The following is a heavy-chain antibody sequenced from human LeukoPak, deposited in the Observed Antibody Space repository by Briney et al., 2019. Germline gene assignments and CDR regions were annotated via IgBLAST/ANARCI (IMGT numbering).Heavy chain of an antibody. CDR2: IIPIFGTA. J-gene: IGHJ3*02. D-gene: IGHD1-26*01. Sequence: SVKVSCKASGGTFSSYAISWVRQALGQGLEWMGGIIPIFGTANYAQKFQGRVTITADESTSTAYMELSSLRSEDTAVYYCALSGSYPDAFDIWGQGTMVTVSS. CDR3: ALSGSYPDAFDI. CDR1: GGTFSSYA. V-gene: IGHV1-69*13.